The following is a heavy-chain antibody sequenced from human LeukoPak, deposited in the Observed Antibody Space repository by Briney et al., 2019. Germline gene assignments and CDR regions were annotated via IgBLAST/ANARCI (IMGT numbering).Heavy chain of an antibody. V-gene: IGHV4-38-2*01. CDR3: ARGNRGSSRYAI. CDR1: GYSISSAYY. D-gene: IGHD6-13*01. Sequence: KSSETLSLTCAVSGYSISSAYYWGWIRQPPGKGLEWIGSIYHSGSTNYNPSLKSRVTISVDTSKNQFSLKLSSVTAADTAVYYCARGNRGSSRYAIWGQGTMVTVSS. J-gene: IGHJ3*02. CDR2: IYHSGST.